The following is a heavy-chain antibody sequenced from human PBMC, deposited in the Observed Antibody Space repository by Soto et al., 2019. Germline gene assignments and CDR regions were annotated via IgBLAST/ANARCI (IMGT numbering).Heavy chain of an antibody. D-gene: IGHD1-1*01. V-gene: IGHV3-33*01. CDR3: ARDDEYDDNGLDY. Sequence: QVQLVESGGGVVQPGTSLRLSCAASGFFFSRFGMHWVRQAPGKGLEWVAVIVSQGEEKDYADSVRGRFTISRDNSRNTLFLEMSSLRVDDTAIYYCARDDEYDDNGLDYWGQGTLVTVSS. CDR2: IVSQGEEK. CDR1: GFFFSRFG. J-gene: IGHJ4*02.